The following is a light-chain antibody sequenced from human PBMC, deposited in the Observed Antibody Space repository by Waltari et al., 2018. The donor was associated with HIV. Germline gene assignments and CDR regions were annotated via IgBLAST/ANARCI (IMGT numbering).Light chain of an antibody. CDR1: SSDVGVYNY. CDR3: CSYAGSDVV. CDR2: EVT. Sequence: QSALTQPPSASGSPGQSVTIPCTGTSSDVGVYNYISWYQQHPGKAPKLMIFEVTKRPSGVPDRFSGSKSGITASLTVSGLQAEDEAVYYCCSYAGSDVVFGGGTKLTVL. J-gene: IGLJ2*01. V-gene: IGLV2-8*01.